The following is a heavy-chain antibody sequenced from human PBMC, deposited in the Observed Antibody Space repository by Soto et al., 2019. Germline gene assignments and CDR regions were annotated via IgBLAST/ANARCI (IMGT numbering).Heavy chain of an antibody. V-gene: IGHV1-18*01. CDR1: GYTFTSYG. CDR3: SRDLGGQIVDY. CDR2: ISGYNGNT. D-gene: IGHD1-26*01. Sequence: QVQLVQSGAEVKKPGASVKVSCKASGYTFTSYGISWVRQAPGQGLEWMGWISGYNGNTKYAQKLQGRVTMTTDTATSTGYMELRSLRSDDKAVDYCSRDLGGQIVDYWGQGTLVTVSS. J-gene: IGHJ4*02.